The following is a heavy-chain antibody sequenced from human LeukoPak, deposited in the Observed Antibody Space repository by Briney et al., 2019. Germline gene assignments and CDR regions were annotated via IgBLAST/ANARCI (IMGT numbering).Heavy chain of an antibody. Sequence: GGSLRLSCSASGFTFDDYGLSWLRQAPGKGLEWVSTINWDGGSTGYADSVKGRFTISRDNAKNSLYLQMNSLRAEDTALYYCARVSDISVAAYFDYWGQGTLVTVSS. CDR1: GFTFDDYG. V-gene: IGHV3-20*04. J-gene: IGHJ4*02. CDR2: INWDGGST. D-gene: IGHD6-19*01. CDR3: ARVSDISVAAYFDY.